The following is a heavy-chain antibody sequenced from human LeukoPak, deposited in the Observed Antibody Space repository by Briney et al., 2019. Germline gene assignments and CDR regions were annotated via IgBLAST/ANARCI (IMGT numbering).Heavy chain of an antibody. Sequence: QPGGSLRLSCAASGFTFSSYAMHWVRQAPGKGLEWVAVISYDGSNKYYADSVKGRFTISRDNSKNTLYLQMNSLRAEDTAVYYCARGRDGYNWIDYWGQGTLVTVSS. V-gene: IGHV3-30-3*01. D-gene: IGHD5-24*01. CDR1: GFTFSSYA. J-gene: IGHJ4*02. CDR2: ISYDGSNK. CDR3: ARGRDGYNWIDY.